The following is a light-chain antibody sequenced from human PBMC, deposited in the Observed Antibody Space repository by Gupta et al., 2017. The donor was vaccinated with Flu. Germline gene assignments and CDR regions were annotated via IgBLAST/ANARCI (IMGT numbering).Light chain of an antibody. CDR1: ESISSW. J-gene: IGKJ1*01. CDR2: KAS. Sequence: VGDRVTVTCRTSESISSWLAWYQQKPGKATKLLIYKASALESGVPSRFSGSGSGTEFTLTISSLQPDDFATYYCQQYNSYWTFGQGTKVEIK. CDR3: QQYNSYWT. V-gene: IGKV1-5*03.